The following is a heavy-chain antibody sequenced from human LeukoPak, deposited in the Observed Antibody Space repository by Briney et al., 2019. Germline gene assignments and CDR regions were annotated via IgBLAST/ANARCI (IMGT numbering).Heavy chain of an antibody. J-gene: IGHJ6*04. Sequence: GGSLRLSCAASGFTFSSYAMHWVRQAPGKGLEWGSYISSSGSTIYYADSVKGRFTISRDNAKNSLYLQMNSLRAEETAVYYCAELGITMIGGVWGKGTTVTISS. D-gene: IGHD3-10*02. V-gene: IGHV3-48*03. CDR1: GFTFSSYA. CDR3: AELGITMIGGV. CDR2: ISSSGSTI.